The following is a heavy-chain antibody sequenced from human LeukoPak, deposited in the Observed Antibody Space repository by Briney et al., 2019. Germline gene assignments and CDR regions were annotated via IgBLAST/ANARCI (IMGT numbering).Heavy chain of an antibody. J-gene: IGHJ4*02. CDR3: AREVAARPFDY. CDR2: ISSSGSTI. V-gene: IGHV3-48*03. D-gene: IGHD6-6*01. Sequence: GGSLRLSCAASGFTFSSYEMNWVRQAPGKGLEWVSYISSSGSTIYYADFVKGRFTISRDNAKNSLYLQMNSLRAEDTAVYYCAREVAARPFDYWGQGTLVTVSS. CDR1: GFTFSSYE.